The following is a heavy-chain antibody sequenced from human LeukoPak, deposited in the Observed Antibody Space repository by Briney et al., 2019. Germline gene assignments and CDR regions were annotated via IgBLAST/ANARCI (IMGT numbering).Heavy chain of an antibody. CDR1: GGSISSYY. CDR3: AREPPRGDFWSPYYFDY. CDR2: IYTSGST. D-gene: IGHD3-3*01. Sequence: PSETLSLTCTVSGGSISSYYWSWIRQPAGKGLEWIGRIYTSGSTNYNPSLKSRVTMSVDTSKNQFSLKLSSVTAADTAVYYCAREPPRGDFWSPYYFDYWGQGTLVTVSS. J-gene: IGHJ4*02. V-gene: IGHV4-4*07.